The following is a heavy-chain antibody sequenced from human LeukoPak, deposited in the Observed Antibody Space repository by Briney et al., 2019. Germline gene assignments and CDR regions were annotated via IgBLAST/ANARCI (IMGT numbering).Heavy chain of an antibody. CDR1: GGSISSSSYY. CDR3: ARNPITPWRAFDY. D-gene: IGHD5-24*01. CDR2: IYYSGST. J-gene: IGHJ4*02. V-gene: IGHV4-39*07. Sequence: PSETLSLTCTVSGGSISSSSYYWGWIRQPPGKGLEWIGSIYYSGSTYYNPSLKSRVTISVDMSKNQFSLKLSSVTAADTAVYYCARNPITPWRAFDYWGQGTLVTVSS.